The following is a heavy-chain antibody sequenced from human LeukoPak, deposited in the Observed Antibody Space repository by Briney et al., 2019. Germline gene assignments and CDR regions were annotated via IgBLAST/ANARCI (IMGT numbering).Heavy chain of an antibody. CDR3: ASRNFGVVID. Sequence: SETLSLTCTVSGGSISSSSYYWGWIRQPPGKGLEWIGSIYYSGSTYYNPSLKSRVTISVDTSKNQFSLKLSSVTAADTAAYYCASRNFGVVIDWGQGTLVTVSS. V-gene: IGHV4-39*07. J-gene: IGHJ4*02. CDR2: IYYSGST. CDR1: GGSISSSSYY. D-gene: IGHD3-3*01.